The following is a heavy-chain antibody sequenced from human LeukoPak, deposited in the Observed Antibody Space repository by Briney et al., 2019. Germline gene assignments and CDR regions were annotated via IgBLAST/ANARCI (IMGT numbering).Heavy chain of an antibody. CDR3: ARGVPRSPVAIDY. D-gene: IGHD2-2*01. Sequence: ASVKVSCKASGYIFTSYDINWVRQATGQGLEWMGWVNPNSGNTGYAQKFQGRVTMTRNTSISTAYMELNSLRSEDTAVYYCARGVPRSPVAIDYWGQGTLVTVSS. J-gene: IGHJ4*02. CDR1: GYIFTSYD. V-gene: IGHV1-8*01. CDR2: VNPNSGNT.